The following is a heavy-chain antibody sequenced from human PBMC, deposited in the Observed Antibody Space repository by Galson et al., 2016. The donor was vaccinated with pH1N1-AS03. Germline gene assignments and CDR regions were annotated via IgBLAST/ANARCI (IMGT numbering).Heavy chain of an antibody. CDR1: GFNFDKYT. D-gene: IGHD1-1*01. CDR2: ISSNSAST. CDR3: AKVGGVFDWNDYNYMDV. Sequence: SLRLSCAASGFNFDKYTMTWVRQAPGKGLEWISSISSNSASTYYADSLKGRFTVSRDNTRNTLYLQIDSLSAEDTAVYYCAKVGGVFDWNDYNYMDVWGTGTTVTVAS. V-gene: IGHV3-21*01. J-gene: IGHJ6*03.